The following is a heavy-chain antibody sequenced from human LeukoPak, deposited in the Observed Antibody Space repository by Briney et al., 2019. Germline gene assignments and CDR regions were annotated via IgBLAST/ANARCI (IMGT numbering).Heavy chain of an antibody. V-gene: IGHV1-8*02. CDR2: MNPNNGNT. Sequence: ASVKVSCKASGYTFTTYDINWVRQATGQGLEWMGWMNPNNGNTGYAQKFQGRVTMTRNTSISTAYMELSSLRSEDTAVYYCARMTTVTGGDYWGQGTLVTVSS. J-gene: IGHJ4*02. CDR1: GYTFTTYD. D-gene: IGHD4-17*01. CDR3: ARMTTVTGGDY.